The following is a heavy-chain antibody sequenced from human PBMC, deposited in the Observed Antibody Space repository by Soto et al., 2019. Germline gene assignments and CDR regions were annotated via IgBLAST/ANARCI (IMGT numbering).Heavy chain of an antibody. V-gene: IGHV3-53*01. CDR2: IYSGGST. CDR3: ARDLMWELLRRFDP. D-gene: IGHD1-26*01. CDR1: GFTVSSNY. Sequence: PGGSLRLSCAASGFTVSSNYMSWVRQAPGKGLEWVSVIYSGGSTYYADSVKGRFTISRDNAKNSLYLQMNSLRAEDTAVYYCARDLMWELLRRFDPWGQGTLVTVSS. J-gene: IGHJ5*02.